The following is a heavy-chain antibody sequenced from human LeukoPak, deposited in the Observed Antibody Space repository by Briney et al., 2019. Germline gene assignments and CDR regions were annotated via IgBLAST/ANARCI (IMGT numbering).Heavy chain of an antibody. CDR1: GGSISSYY. CDR3: ARGPRGDYAT. CDR2: IYYSGST. J-gene: IGHJ5*02. V-gene: IGHV4-59*12. Sequence: SETLSLTCTVSGGSISSYYWSWIRQPPGKGLEWIGYIYYSGSTNYNPSLKSRVTISVDTSKNQFSLKLTSVTAADTAVYYCARGPRGDYATWGQGTLVTVSS. D-gene: IGHD4-17*01.